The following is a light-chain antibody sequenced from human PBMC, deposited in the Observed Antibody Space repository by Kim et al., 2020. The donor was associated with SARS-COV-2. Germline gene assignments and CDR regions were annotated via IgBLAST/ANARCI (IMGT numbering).Light chain of an antibody. CDR2: KAS. CDR1: KSVSIW. Sequence: SPSVGDRVTITCRASKSVSIWLAWYQQIAGKAPKLLIYKASSLESGVPSRFSGSGSGTEFTLTISSLQPDDFATYYCQQYSSHWTFGQGTKVDIK. CDR3: QQYSSHWT. J-gene: IGKJ1*01. V-gene: IGKV1-5*03.